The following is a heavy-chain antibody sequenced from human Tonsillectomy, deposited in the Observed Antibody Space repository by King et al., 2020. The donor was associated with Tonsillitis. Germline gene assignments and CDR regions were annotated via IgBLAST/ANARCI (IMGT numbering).Heavy chain of an antibody. D-gene: IGHD2-15*01. J-gene: IGHJ4*02. Sequence: VQLVQSGAEVKKPGASVKVSCKASGYTFTSYAMHWVRQAPGQRLEWMGWINAGNGNTKYSQKFQGRVTITRDTSASTAYMELSSLRSEDTAVYYCARGVVVAAIVDYWGLGTLVTVSS. V-gene: IGHV1-3*01. CDR2: INAGNGNT. CDR3: ARGVVVAAIVDY. CDR1: GYTFTSYA.